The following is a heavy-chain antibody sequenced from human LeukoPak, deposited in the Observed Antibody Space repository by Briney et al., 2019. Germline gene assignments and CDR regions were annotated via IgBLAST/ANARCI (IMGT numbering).Heavy chain of an antibody. CDR1: GFTFSSYN. D-gene: IGHD3-22*01. CDR2: ISSSSRYI. CDR3: ARDKYYYDSSGYYRGHDY. J-gene: IGHJ4*02. V-gene: IGHV3-21*01. Sequence: GGSLTLSCAASGFTFSSYNMNWVRRAPGKGRVWVSYISSSSRYIYYADSVKGRYTISRDNAKNSLYLQKNSLRAEDTAVYYCARDKYYYDSSGYYRGHDYWGQGTLVTVSS.